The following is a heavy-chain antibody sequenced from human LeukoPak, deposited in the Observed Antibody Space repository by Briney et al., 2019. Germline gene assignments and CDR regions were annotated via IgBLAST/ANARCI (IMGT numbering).Heavy chain of an antibody. CDR3: AKWGDFDILTGYYVSDF. J-gene: IGHJ4*02. CDR1: GFTFSDYA. CDR2: ISGSASHT. V-gene: IGHV3-23*01. Sequence: GGSLRLSCAASGFTFSDYAMSWVRQAPGKGLEWVSVISGSASHTYYADSVKGRFTISRDNSRNTLFLQMNSLRAEDTAIYYRAKWGDFDILTGYYVSDFWGQGTLVTVSS. D-gene: IGHD3-9*01.